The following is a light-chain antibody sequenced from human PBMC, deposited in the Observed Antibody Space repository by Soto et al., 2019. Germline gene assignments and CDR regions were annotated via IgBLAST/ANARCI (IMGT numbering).Light chain of an antibody. V-gene: IGKV3-20*01. CDR1: QSVIRSY. CDR2: GAS. J-gene: IGKJ1*01. Sequence: EIVLTQSPGTLSLSPGERATLSCRASQSVIRSYLAWYQQKPGQAPRLLIYGASSRATGIPDRFSGSGSGTDFTLTISRLEPEDCAVYFCQQYGSSPRTFGQGTKVEIK. CDR3: QQYGSSPRT.